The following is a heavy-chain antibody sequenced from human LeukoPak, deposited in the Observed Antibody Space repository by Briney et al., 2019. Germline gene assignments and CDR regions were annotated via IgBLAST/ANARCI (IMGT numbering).Heavy chain of an antibody. V-gene: IGHV1-2*02. CDR3: ARESGRGVWFDP. D-gene: IGHD6-25*01. Sequence: GASVTVSSKASGYTFTGYYMHWVRQAPGQRLEWMGWINPNSGGTNYAQKFQGRVTMTRDTSISTAYMELSRLRSDVTAVYYCARESGRGVWFDPWGQGTLVTVSS. CDR1: GYTFTGYY. J-gene: IGHJ5*02. CDR2: INPNSGGT.